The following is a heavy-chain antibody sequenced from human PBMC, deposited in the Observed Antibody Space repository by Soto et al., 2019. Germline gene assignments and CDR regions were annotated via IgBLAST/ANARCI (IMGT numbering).Heavy chain of an antibody. J-gene: IGHJ1*01. V-gene: IGHV3-23*01. CDR2: ISGSGGST. Sequence: PGGSLNLSCAASGFTFGSYPMSWVRQAPGQGLEWVSAISGSGGSTYYADSVKGRFTISRDNSKNTPYLQMNSLRAEDTAVYYCAKDLYYDSSGYRYFQHWGQGTLVTVSS. CDR3: AKDLYYDSSGYRYFQH. D-gene: IGHD3-22*01. CDR1: GFTFGSYP.